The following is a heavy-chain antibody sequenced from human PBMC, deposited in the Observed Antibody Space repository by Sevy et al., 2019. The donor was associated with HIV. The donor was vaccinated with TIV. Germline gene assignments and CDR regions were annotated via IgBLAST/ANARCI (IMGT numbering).Heavy chain of an antibody. CDR1: GFTCSSYW. D-gene: IGHD4-17*01. J-gene: IGHJ3*02. V-gene: IGHV3-7*01. CDR3: ARDTSDYGGNSAFDI. Sequence: GGSLRLSCAASGFTCSSYWMSWVRQAPGKGLEWVANIKQDGSEKYYVDSVKGRFTISSNNAKNSLYLQMNSLRAEDTAVYYCARDTSDYGGNSAFDIWGQGTMVTVSS. CDR2: IKQDGSEK.